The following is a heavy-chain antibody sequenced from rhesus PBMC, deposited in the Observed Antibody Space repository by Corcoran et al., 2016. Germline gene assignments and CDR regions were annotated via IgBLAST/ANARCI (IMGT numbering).Heavy chain of an antibody. CDR2: ISKDGGRN. CDR3: ALLGGGGSWDDAFDF. V-gene: IGHV3-178*01. J-gene: IGHJ3*01. CDR1: GFTFSDYY. Sequence: EVQLVESGGGLAKPGGSLRLSCAASGFTFSDYYMDWVRQAPGKGLEWDLRISKDGGRNWYADSVKGRFTISRENATNTLYFQMNSLRAEDTAVYYCALLGGGGSWDDAFDFWGQGLRVTVSS. D-gene: IGHD6-25*01.